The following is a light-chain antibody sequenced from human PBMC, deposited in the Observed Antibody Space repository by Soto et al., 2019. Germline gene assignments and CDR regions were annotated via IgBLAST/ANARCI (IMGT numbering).Light chain of an antibody. CDR2: GAS. CDR3: QHYYSFPYT. Sequence: EIVLTQSPGTLSLSPGERATLSCRASQSVSNNYLAWYQQKPGQAPRLLIYGASNRATGIPDRFSGSGSGTDFTLTISRLEPEDFAVYSCQHYYSFPYTFGQGTNLEIK. CDR1: QSVSNNY. J-gene: IGKJ2*01. V-gene: IGKV3-20*01.